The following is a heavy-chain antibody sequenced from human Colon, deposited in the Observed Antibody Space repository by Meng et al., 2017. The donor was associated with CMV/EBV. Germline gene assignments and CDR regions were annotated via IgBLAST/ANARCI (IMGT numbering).Heavy chain of an antibody. Sequence: QLQLVQSGAEVKKPGASVKVYCKASGYTFTSYDINWVRQARGQGPEWMGYMKPHSGDTAYAQKFQGRVTMTRDTAINTAYMALSSLRSEDTAVYYCATSFYGGLPWGQGTLVTVSS. CDR1: GYTFTSYD. J-gene: IGHJ5*02. D-gene: IGHD2/OR15-2a*01. CDR3: ATSFYGGLP. CDR2: MKPHSGDT. V-gene: IGHV1-8*01.